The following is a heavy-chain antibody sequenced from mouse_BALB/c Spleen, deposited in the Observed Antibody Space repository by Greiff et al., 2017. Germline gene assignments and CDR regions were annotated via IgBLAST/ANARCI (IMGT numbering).Heavy chain of an antibody. CDR2: IWAGGST. Sequence: VQLKESGPGLVAPSQSLSITCTVSGFSLTSYGVHWVRQPPGKGLEWLGVIWAGGSTNYNSALMSRLSISKDNSKSQVFLKMNSLQTDDTAMYYCARDGNYGFAYWGQGTLVTVSA. D-gene: IGHD2-1*01. CDR3: ARDGNYGFAY. CDR1: GFSLTSYG. J-gene: IGHJ3*01. V-gene: IGHV2-9*02.